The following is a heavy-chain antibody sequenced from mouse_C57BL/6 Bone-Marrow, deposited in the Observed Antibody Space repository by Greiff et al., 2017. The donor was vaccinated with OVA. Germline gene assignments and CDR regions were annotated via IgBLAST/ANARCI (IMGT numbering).Heavy chain of an antibody. CDR2: IDPESGDT. CDR3: TPPSTNDMDY. CDR1: GFNIKDDY. Sequence: DVQLQESGAELVRPGASVKLSCTASGFNIKDDYMDWVKQRPEQGLEWIGWIDPESGDTEYASKFQGKATITADTSSNTAYLQLSSLTSEDTAIYYCTPPSTNDMDYWGQGTSLTVSS. V-gene: IGHV14-4*01. J-gene: IGHJ4*01. D-gene: IGHD2-10*02.